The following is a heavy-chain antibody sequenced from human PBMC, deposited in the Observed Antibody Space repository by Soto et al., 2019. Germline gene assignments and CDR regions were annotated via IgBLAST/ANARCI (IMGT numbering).Heavy chain of an antibody. V-gene: IGHV3-30-3*01. Sequence: QVQLVESGGGVVQPGRSLRLSCAASGFTFSSYAMHWVRQAPGKGLEWVAVISYDGSNKYYADSVTGRFTISRDNSKNTLDLQMNSLRAEDTAVYYCARDVYEREWCYWGPADYWGQGTLVTVSS. CDR3: ARDVYEREWCYWGPADY. D-gene: IGHD3-3*01. J-gene: IGHJ4*02. CDR1: GFTFSSYA. CDR2: ISYDGSNK.